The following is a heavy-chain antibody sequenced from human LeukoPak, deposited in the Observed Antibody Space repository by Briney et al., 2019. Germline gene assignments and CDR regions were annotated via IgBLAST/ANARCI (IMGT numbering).Heavy chain of an antibody. D-gene: IGHD3-22*01. J-gene: IGHJ4*02. CDR1: GVTLSNYG. CDR3: AKRGVVIRVILVGFHNEANYFDS. V-gene: IGHV3-23*01. CDR2: ISGSGGSA. Sequence: PGRSLRLACAVSGVTLSNYGMSWVRQAPGKGREWVVCISGSGGSANYADSVRCRFTISRDRPKNKLYLQKNSLRAEDTTVYFCAKRGVVIRVILVGFHNEANYFDSWGQGALVTVSS.